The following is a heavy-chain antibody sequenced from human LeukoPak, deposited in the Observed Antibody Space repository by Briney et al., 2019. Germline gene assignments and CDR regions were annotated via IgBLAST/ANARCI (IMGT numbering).Heavy chain of an antibody. CDR2: ISSNGGST. CDR3: VKDVQRFTSGWCYFDY. V-gene: IGHV3-64D*06. D-gene: IGHD6-19*01. Sequence: GGSLRLSCAASGFTFSDYYMSWIRQAPGKGLEYVSVISSNGGSTYYADSVKGRFTISRDNSKNTLYLQMSSLRAEDTAVYYCVKDVQRFTSGWCYFDYWGQGTLVTVSS. J-gene: IGHJ4*02. CDR1: GFTFSDYY.